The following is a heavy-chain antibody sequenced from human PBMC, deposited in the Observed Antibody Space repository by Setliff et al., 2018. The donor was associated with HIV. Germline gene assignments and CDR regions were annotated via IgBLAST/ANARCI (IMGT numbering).Heavy chain of an antibody. CDR3: ARGVTSPFATGI. D-gene: IGHD2-2*01. CDR2: ISYSGST. V-gene: IGHV4-59*11. CDR1: GGSISSHY. Sequence: PSETLSLTCAVSGGSISSHYWSWVRQSPGKGLEWIGSISYSGSTNHNPSLKNRVTISVDTSKNQFSLRLSSVTSADTAGYYCARGVTSPFATGIWGHGTLVTVSS. J-gene: IGHJ4*01.